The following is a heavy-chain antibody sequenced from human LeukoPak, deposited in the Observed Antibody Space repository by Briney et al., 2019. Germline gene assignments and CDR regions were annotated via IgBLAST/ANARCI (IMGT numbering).Heavy chain of an antibody. CDR3: ASGHLFNFDY. D-gene: IGHD2-21*01. CDR1: GFTFSNYA. Sequence: GGSLRLSCAASGFTFSNYAMDWVRQTPGRGLEWVSVIYSGGSTYYADSVKGRFTISRDNSKNTLYLQMNSLRAEDTAVYYCASGHLFNFDYWGQGTLVTVSS. CDR2: IYSGGST. J-gene: IGHJ4*02. V-gene: IGHV3-53*01.